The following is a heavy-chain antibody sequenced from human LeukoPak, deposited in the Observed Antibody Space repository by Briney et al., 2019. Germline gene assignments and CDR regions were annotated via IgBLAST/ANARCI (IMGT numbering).Heavy chain of an antibody. J-gene: IGHJ4*02. CDR3: AAMTTVTMYSYFFDS. CDR2: INYTGST. D-gene: IGHD4-17*01. Sequence: SETLSLTCAVYGGSFSGFYWRWIRHVPGKGLEWIGEINYTGSTSYNPSLKSRVTISVDSSTTHFSLRLTSVTAADTAIYYCAAMTTVTMYSYFFDSWGQGTLLTVSS. CDR1: GGSFSGFY. V-gene: IGHV4-34*01.